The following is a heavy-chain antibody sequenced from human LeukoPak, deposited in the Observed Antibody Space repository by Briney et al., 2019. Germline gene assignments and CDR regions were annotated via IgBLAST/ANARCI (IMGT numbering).Heavy chain of an antibody. Sequence: SETLSLTCTVSGGSISSYYWSWIRQPPGKGLEWTGYIYYSGSTNYNPSLKSRVTISVDTSKNQFSLKLSSVTAADTAVYYCARQMSDSSGYYHVAYWYFDLWGRGTLVTVSS. D-gene: IGHD3-22*01. CDR2: IYYSGST. J-gene: IGHJ2*01. CDR1: GGSISSYY. CDR3: ARQMSDSSGYYHVAYWYFDL. V-gene: IGHV4-59*01.